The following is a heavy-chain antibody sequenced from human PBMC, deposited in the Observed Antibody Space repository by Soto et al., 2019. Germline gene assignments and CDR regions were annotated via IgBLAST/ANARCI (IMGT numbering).Heavy chain of an antibody. CDR3: ARSGSTMYYDFWSGYYSNYYYYYYMDV. V-gene: IGHV4-39*01. J-gene: IGHJ6*03. CDR1: GGSISSSSYY. Sequence: SETQSLTCTVLGGSISSSSYYWGWIRQPPGKGLEWIGSIYYSGSTYYNPSLKSRVTISVDTSKNQFSLKLSSVTAADTAVYYCARSGSTMYYDFWSGYYSNYYYYYYMDVWGKGTTVTVSS. CDR2: IYYSGST. D-gene: IGHD3-3*01.